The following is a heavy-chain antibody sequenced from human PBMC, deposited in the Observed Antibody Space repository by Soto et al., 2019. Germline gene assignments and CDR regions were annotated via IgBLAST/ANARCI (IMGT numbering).Heavy chain of an antibody. J-gene: IGHJ5*02. V-gene: IGHV1-24*01. CDR1: GYTLTELS. CDR2: FDPEDGET. Sequence: ASVKVSCKVSGYTLTELSMHWVRQAPGKGLEWMGGFDPEDGETIYAQKFQGRVTMTEDTSTDTAYMELSSLRSEDTAVYYCARLVQSSIAARRWFDPWGQGTLVTVSS. CDR3: ARLVQSSIAARRWFDP. D-gene: IGHD6-6*01.